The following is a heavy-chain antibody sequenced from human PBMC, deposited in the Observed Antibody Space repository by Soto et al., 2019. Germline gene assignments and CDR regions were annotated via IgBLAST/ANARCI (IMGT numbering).Heavy chain of an antibody. Sequence: PSETLSLTCAVYGGPFSGYFWSWIRQAPGKGLEWIGEINHSGSTTYNPSLKSRVTISVDTSKNQFSLKLTSVTAADTAVYYCARGGTAARIFSYWGQGTLVTVS. V-gene: IGHV4-34*01. CDR3: ARGGTAARIFSY. CDR2: INHSGST. J-gene: IGHJ4*02. D-gene: IGHD6-6*01. CDR1: GGPFSGYF.